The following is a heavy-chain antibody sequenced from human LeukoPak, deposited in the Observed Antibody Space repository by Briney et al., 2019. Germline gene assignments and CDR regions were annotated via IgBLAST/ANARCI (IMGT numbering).Heavy chain of an antibody. CDR2: IRNDGSKK. D-gene: IGHD3-16*01. CDR3: AKASGRSAYGLDY. V-gene: IGHV3-30*02. J-gene: IGHJ4*02. CDR1: GFTFCDYG. Sequence: PGGSLRLSCVAAGFTFCDYGMHWVRQAPGKGLEWVAFIRNDGSKKYYVDSVKGRFTISRDDSKNTVYLQMYSLRPDDTAVYYCAKASGRSAYGLDYWGQGTLVTVFS.